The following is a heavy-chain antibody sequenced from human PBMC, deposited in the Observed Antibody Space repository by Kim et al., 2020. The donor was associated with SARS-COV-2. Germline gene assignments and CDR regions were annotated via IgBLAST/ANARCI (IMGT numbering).Heavy chain of an antibody. Sequence: SVKVSCKASGGTFSSYAISWVRQAPGQGLEWMGGIIPIFGTANYAQKFQGRVTITADESTSTAYMELSSLRSEDTAVYYCARSVQGPAFSTVTTPLDYWGQGTLVTVSS. D-gene: IGHD4-17*01. V-gene: IGHV1-69*13. CDR3: ARSVQGPAFSTVTTPLDY. CDR2: IIPIFGTA. J-gene: IGHJ4*02. CDR1: GGTFSSYA.